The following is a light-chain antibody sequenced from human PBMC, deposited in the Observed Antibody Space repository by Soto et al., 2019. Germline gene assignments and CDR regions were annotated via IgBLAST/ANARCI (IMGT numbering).Light chain of an antibody. Sequence: QSALTQPPSASGSPGQSVTISCTGTSSDVGGYTSVSWYQQHPGKAPKLMIYEVNKRPSGVPDRFSGSKSGNTASLTVSGLQVEDEADYYCSSYGGSNNLVFGGGTKLTVL. J-gene: IGLJ2*01. CDR3: SSYGGSNNLV. V-gene: IGLV2-8*01. CDR2: EVN. CDR1: SSDVGGYTS.